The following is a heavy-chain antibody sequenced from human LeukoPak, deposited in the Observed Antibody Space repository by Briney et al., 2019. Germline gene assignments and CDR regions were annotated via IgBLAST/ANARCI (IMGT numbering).Heavy chain of an antibody. D-gene: IGHD3-9*01. CDR2: ISNTGRTI. J-gene: IGHJ4*02. CDR3: AKRAPYYDILSGYSYYFDY. CDR1: GFTFSSYD. Sequence: GGSLTLSCAASGFTFSSYDMNWVRQAPGKGLEWVSTISNTGRTIDHADSVKGRFTISRDNSDNTLYLQMNSLRAEDTAIYYCAKRAPYYDILSGYSYYFDYWGQGTLVTVSS. V-gene: IGHV3-23*01.